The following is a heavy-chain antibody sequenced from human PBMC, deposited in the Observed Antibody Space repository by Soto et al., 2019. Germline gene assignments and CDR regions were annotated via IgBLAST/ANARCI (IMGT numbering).Heavy chain of an antibody. V-gene: IGHV3-23*01. CDR3: AKRFSAAGTGNYYYYYGMDV. Sequence: GGSLRLSCAASGLIFSKAWINWVRQAPGKGLEWVSAISGSGGSTYYADSVKGRFTISRDNSKNTLYLQMNSLRAEDTAVYYCAKRFSAAGTGNYYYYYGMDVWGQGTTVTVSS. CDR1: GLIFSKAW. CDR2: ISGSGGST. J-gene: IGHJ6*02. D-gene: IGHD6-13*01.